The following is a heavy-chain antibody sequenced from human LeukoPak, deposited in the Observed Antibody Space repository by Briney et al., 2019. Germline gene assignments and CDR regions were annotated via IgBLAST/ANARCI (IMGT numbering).Heavy chain of an antibody. CDR2: ISYDGSNK. CDR3: ATGGYSYGTAPDDY. Sequence: LSLTCTVSGGSISSSSYYWGWVRQAPGKGLEWVAVISYDGSNKYYADSVKGRFTISRDNSKNTLYLQMNSLRAEDTAVYYCATGGYSYGTAPDDYWGQGTLVTVSS. D-gene: IGHD5-18*01. V-gene: IGHV3-30-3*01. CDR1: GGSISSSSYY. J-gene: IGHJ4*02.